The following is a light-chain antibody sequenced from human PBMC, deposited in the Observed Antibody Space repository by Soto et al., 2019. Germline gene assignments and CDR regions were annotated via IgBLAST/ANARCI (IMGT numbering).Light chain of an antibody. Sequence: QSALTQPRSVSGSPGQSVTISCTGTSSDVGDYNYVSWYQHHPGKGPKLMIYDVNKRPSGVPDRFSGSKSGNTASLTISGLQADDEADYFCCSYAGSYTLYVFGGGTKLTVL. CDR2: DVN. V-gene: IGLV2-11*01. CDR3: CSYAGSYTLYV. CDR1: SSDVGDYNY. J-gene: IGLJ2*01.